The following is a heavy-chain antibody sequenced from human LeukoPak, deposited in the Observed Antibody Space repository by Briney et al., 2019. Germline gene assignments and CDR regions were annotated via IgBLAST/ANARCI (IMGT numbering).Heavy chain of an antibody. Sequence: SGTLSLTCTVSGGSISSSSYYWGWIRQPPGKGLEWIGSIYYSGSTYYNPSLKSRVTISVDTSKNQFSLRLSPVTAADTAVYYCARPSGYSYGSAITNWFDPWGQGTLVTVSS. CDR2: IYYSGST. CDR3: ARPSGYSYGSAITNWFDP. CDR1: GGSISSSSYY. J-gene: IGHJ5*02. V-gene: IGHV4-39*01. D-gene: IGHD5-18*01.